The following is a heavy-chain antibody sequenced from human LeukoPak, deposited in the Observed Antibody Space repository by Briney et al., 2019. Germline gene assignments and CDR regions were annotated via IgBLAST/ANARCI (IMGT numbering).Heavy chain of an antibody. V-gene: IGHV3-23*01. Sequence: GGSLRLSCAASGFTFSNYAMVWVRQAPGKGLEWVSSVSGNGDTTYYADSVKGRFTISRDNSKNTLSLQMNSLRAEDTAVYYSAEAHYGVNSWYFDLWGRGALVTVSS. CDR1: GFTFSNYA. CDR2: VSGNGDTT. D-gene: IGHD4-17*01. CDR3: AEAHYGVNSWYFDL. J-gene: IGHJ2*01.